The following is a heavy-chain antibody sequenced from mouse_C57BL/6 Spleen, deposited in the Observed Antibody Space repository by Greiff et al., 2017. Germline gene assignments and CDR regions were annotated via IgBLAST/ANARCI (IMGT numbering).Heavy chain of an antibody. CDR3: ARDSNYGRFDY. D-gene: IGHD2-5*01. J-gene: IGHJ2*01. V-gene: IGHV5-17*01. CDR2: ISSGSSTI. CDR1: GFTFSDYG. Sequence: EVKLVESGGGLVKPGGSLKLSCAASGFTFSDYGMHWVRQAPEKGLEWVAYISSGSSTIYYADTVNGRFTISSANAKYTLFLQITSLRSEDTAIYYCARDSNYGRFDYWGQGTTLTVSS.